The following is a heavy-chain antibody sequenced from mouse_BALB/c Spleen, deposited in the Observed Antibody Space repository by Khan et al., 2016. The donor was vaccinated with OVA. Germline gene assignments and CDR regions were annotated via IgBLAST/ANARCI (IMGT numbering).Heavy chain of an antibody. CDR1: GYIFTSFW. V-gene: IGHV1S132*01. CDR3: ARRAPDDAMDY. CDR2: IYPATGST. D-gene: IGHD3-3*01. Sequence: QVQLKESGAEVVRPGASVKLSCKTSGYIFTSFWIQWVKQRSGQGLEWIARIYPATGSTYYNEKFKGKATLTADKSSNTVYMQLSSLKSEDSVVYFCARRAPDDAMDYWGQGTSVTVSS. J-gene: IGHJ4*01.